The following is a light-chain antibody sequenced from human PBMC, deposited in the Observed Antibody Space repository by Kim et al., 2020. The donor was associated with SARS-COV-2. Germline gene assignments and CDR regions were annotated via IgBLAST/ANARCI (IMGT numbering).Light chain of an antibody. CDR1: QSVSSN. CDR3: QQCNYWPRT. J-gene: IGKJ1*01. CDR2: GAS. V-gene: IGKV3-15*01. Sequence: VSPGERAPLSCRASQSVSSNLAWYQQKPGQAPRLLIYGASTRATGIPARFSGSGSGTEFTLTISSLQSEDFAVYYCQQCNYWPRTFGQGTKVDIK.